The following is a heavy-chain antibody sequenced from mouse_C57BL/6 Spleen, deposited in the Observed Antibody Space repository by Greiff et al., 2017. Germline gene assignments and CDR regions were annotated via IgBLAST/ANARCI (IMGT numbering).Heavy chain of an antibody. CDR3: SSPYDYDEAWFAY. V-gene: IGHV6-6*01. CDR2: IRNKANNHAT. D-gene: IGHD2-4*01. J-gene: IGHJ3*01. CDR1: GFTFSDAW. Sequence: EVQRVESGGGLVQPGGSMKLSCAASGFTFSDAWMDWVRQSPEKGLEWVAEIRNKANNHATYYAESVKGRFTISRDDSKSSVYLQMNSLRAEDTGIYFCSSPYDYDEAWFAYWGQGTLVTVSA.